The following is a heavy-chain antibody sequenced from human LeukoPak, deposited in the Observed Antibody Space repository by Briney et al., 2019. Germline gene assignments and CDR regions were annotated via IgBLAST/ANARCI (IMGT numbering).Heavy chain of an antibody. J-gene: IGHJ3*02. Sequence: PGGSLRLSCAASGFTFSSYAMSWVRQAPGKGLEWVSAISGSGGSTYYADSVKGRFTISRDNSKNTLYLQMNSLRAEDTAVYYCAKDPYYYDSSGYYPRLGAFDIWGQGTMVTVPS. CDR1: GFTFSSYA. D-gene: IGHD3-22*01. CDR2: ISGSGGST. CDR3: AKDPYYYDSSGYYPRLGAFDI. V-gene: IGHV3-23*01.